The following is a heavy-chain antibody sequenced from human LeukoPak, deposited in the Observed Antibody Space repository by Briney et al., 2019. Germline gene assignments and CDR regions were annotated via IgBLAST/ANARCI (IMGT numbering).Heavy chain of an antibody. D-gene: IGHD1-26*01. CDR2: ISAYNGNT. Sequence: GASVKVSCTASGYTFTSYGISWVRQAPGQGLEWMGWISAYNGNTNYAQKLQGRVTMTTDTSTSTAYMELRSLRSDDTAVYYCARDPKASGSYSNWFDPWGQGTLVTVSS. V-gene: IGHV1-18*01. J-gene: IGHJ5*02. CDR3: ARDPKASGSYSNWFDP. CDR1: GYTFTSYG.